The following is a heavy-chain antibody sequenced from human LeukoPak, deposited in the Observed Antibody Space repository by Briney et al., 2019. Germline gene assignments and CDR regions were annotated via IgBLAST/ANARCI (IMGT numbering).Heavy chain of an antibody. CDR2: INPNGGYT. CDR1: GYTFTSFD. CDR3: ASGDVTVTNNFDY. V-gene: IGHV1-8*01. D-gene: IGHD4-17*01. Sequence: EASVKVSCKTSGYTFTSFDINWVRQATGQGLEWMGWINPNGGYTYSVQKFQGRVTMTRNTSTSTAYMELSSLRSEDTAVYYCASGDVTVTNNFDYWGQGTLVTVSS. J-gene: IGHJ4*02.